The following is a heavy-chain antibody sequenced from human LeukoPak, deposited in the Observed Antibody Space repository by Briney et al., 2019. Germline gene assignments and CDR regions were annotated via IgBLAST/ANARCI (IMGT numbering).Heavy chain of an antibody. CDR2: ISGGASNT. V-gene: IGHV3-23*01. J-gene: IGHJ4*02. D-gene: IGHD2-21*02. Sequence: GGSLRLSCAASGFTFSSYAMSWVRQAPGKGLEWISSISGGASNTYYVDSVKGRFTISRDSSNNTLLLQMTSLRVEDAAIYFCARARSMLRLRSSFDFWGQGALVTVSS. CDR3: ARARSMLRLRSSFDF. CDR1: GFTFSSYA.